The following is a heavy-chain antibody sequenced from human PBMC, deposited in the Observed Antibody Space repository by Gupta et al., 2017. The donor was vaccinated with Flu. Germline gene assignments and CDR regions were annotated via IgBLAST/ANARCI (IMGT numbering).Heavy chain of an antibody. CDR2: IKHDGSEA. J-gene: IGHJ4*02. CDR1: RFSFSGYW. V-gene: IGHV3-7*01. CDR3: FAGHYFGS. D-gene: IGHD3-9*01. Sequence: EFGGGVVHPGGSLRLSCTASRFSFSGYWMNWIRRAPGKGLEWVANIKHDGSEAFYASSVKGRFTISRDSARNSVFLQMNNLRTEDAAVYYCFAGHYFGSWGQGTQATVSS.